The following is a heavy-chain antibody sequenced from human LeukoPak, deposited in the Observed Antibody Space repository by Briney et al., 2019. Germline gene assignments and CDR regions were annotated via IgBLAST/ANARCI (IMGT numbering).Heavy chain of an antibody. J-gene: IGHJ4*02. CDR2: IYHSGST. D-gene: IGHD5-24*01. CDR1: GGSISSGGYS. V-gene: IGHV4-30-2*01. Sequence: SETLSLTCAVSGGSISSGGYSWSWIRQPPGKGLEWIGYIYHSGSTYYNPSLKSRVTISVDRSKNQFSLKLSSVTAADTAVYYCARRGRDGYVSYQDYWGQGTLVTVSS. CDR3: ARRGRDGYVSYQDY.